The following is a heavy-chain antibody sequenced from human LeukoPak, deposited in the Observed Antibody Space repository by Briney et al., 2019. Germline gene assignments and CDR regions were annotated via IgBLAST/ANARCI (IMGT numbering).Heavy chain of an antibody. CDR1: GFTFSSYG. CDR2: IYYSGST. Sequence: PGGSLRLSCAASGFTFSSYGMSWVRQPPGKGLEWIGSIYYSGSTYYNPSLKSRVTISVDTSKNQFSLKVSSVNAADTAVYYCARHRYSSRMLDYFDYWGQGTLVTVSS. J-gene: IGHJ4*02. D-gene: IGHD6-13*01. V-gene: IGHV4-39*01. CDR3: ARHRYSSRMLDYFDY.